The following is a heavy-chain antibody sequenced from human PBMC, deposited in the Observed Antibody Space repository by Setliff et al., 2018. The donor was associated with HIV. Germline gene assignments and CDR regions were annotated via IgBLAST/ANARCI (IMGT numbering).Heavy chain of an antibody. J-gene: IGHJ4*02. V-gene: IGHV4-31*01. D-gene: IGHD5-12*01. CDR2: NYYSGAT. Sequence: PSETLSLTCTVSGDSISSGGYYWIWLRQLPGKGLEWIGYNYYSGATYYNPTLKNLVTISIDTSKSQFSLKLTSVTASDTALYYCARGRGAKGGYDYFGSWGQGTLVTVSS. CDR1: GDSISSGGYY. CDR3: ARGRGAKGGYDYFGS.